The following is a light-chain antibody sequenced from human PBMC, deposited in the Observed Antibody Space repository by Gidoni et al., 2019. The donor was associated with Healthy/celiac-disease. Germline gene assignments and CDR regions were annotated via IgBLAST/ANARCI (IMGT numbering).Light chain of an antibody. J-gene: IGKJ4*01. CDR3: QQRSNWPPFLT. Sequence: EIVLTQSPATLSLSPGERATLSCSASQSVSSYLAWYQQKPGQAPRLLIYDASNRATGIPARFSGSVSGTDFTLTISSLEPEDFAVYYCQQRSNWPPFLTFGGGTKVEIK. V-gene: IGKV3-11*01. CDR1: QSVSSY. CDR2: DAS.